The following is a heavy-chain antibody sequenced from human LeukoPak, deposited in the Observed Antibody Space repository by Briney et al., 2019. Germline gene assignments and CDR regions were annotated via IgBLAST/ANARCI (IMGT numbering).Heavy chain of an antibody. V-gene: IGHV5-10-1*01. Sequence: GESLKISCKGSGYSFTSYWISWVRQMPGKGLEWMGRIDPSDSYTNYSPSFQGHVTISADKSISTAYLQWSSLKASDTAMYYCARSRFGGWYTYHYYYGMDVWGQGTTVTVSS. CDR2: IDPSDSYT. J-gene: IGHJ6*02. CDR1: GYSFTSYW. D-gene: IGHD6-19*01. CDR3: ARSRFGGWYTYHYYYGMDV.